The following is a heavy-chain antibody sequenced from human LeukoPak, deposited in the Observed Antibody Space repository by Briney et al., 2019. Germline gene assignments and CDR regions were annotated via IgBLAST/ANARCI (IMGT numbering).Heavy chain of an antibody. Sequence: PGGSLRLSCAASGFTFSNARMSWVRQAPGKGLEWVGRIKSKTDGGTTDYAAPVKGRFSISRDDSKNTLYLQMNSLKTEDTAVYYCTTEEYYDFWRGYYWDFDYWGQGTLVTVSS. D-gene: IGHD3-3*01. CDR2: IKSKTDGGTT. CDR1: GFTFSNAR. V-gene: IGHV3-15*01. CDR3: TTEEYYDFWRGYYWDFDY. J-gene: IGHJ4*02.